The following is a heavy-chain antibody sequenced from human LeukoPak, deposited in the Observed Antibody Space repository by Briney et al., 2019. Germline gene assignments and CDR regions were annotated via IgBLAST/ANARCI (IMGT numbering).Heavy chain of an antibody. Sequence: GGSLRLSCAASGFTFSSYAMHWVRQAPGKGLEWVAVISYDGSNKYYADSVKGRFTISRDNSKNTLYLQMNSLRAEDTAVYYCAREEVAEWLGESYYYYGMDVWGQGTTVTVSS. CDR1: GFTFSSYA. CDR2: ISYDGSNK. CDR3: AREEVAEWLGESYYYYGMDV. D-gene: IGHD3-10*01. J-gene: IGHJ6*02. V-gene: IGHV3-30-3*01.